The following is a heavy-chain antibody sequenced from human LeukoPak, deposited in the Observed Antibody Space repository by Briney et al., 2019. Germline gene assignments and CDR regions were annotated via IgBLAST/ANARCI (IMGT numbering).Heavy chain of an antibody. J-gene: IGHJ5*02. CDR2: INHSGST. CDR3: ARGVVFDP. V-gene: IGHV4-34*01. CDR1: GGSFSGYY. D-gene: IGHD2-15*01. Sequence: SETLSLTCAVYGGSFSGYYWSWIRQPPGKGLGWIGEINHSGSTNYNPSLKSRVTISVDTSKNQFSLKLSSVTAADTAVYYCARGVVFDPWGQGTLATVSS.